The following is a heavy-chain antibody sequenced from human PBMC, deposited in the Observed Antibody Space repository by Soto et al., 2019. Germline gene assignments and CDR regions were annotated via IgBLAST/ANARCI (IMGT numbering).Heavy chain of an antibody. V-gene: IGHV1-69*06. D-gene: IGHD1-26*01. CDR2: IIPIFDTA. Sequence: QVQLVQSGAEVKKPGSSVKVSCKASGGTFSSYSINWVRQAPGQGLEWMGEIIPIFDTANYAQKFQGRVTFTADKSTSTAYVELSSLRSEDTAVYYCARDGGSHAGGIDYWGQGTLVTVSS. J-gene: IGHJ4*02. CDR1: GGTFSSYS. CDR3: ARDGGSHAGGIDY.